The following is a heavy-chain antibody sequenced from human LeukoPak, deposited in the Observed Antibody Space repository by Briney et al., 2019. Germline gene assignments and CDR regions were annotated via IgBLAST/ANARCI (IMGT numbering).Heavy chain of an antibody. CDR3: ARGPYSSSWSRSEYFQH. CDR2: INPNSGGT. J-gene: IGHJ1*01. Sequence: ASVKVSCKASGYTFTGYYMHWVRQAPGQGLEWMGWINPNSGGTNYAQKFQGRVTMTRDTSISTAYMELSRLRSDDTAVYYCARGPYSSSWSRSEYFQHWGQGTLVTVSS. D-gene: IGHD6-13*01. CDR1: GYTFTGYY. V-gene: IGHV1-2*02.